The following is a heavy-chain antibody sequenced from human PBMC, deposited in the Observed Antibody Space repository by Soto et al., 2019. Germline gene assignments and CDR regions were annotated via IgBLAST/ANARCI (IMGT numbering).Heavy chain of an antibody. D-gene: IGHD3-3*01. J-gene: IGHJ5*02. CDR1: EFTFSRSA. CDR2: IVVGSGNT. V-gene: IGHV1-58*01. Sequence: SVKVSCKASEFTFSRSAVQWVRQARGQRLEWIGWIVVGSGNTNYAQKLQERVTITRDTSTSTAYMELSRLRSEDTAVYYCARSFGVVITNWFDPWGQGTLVTVSS. CDR3: ARSFGVVITNWFDP.